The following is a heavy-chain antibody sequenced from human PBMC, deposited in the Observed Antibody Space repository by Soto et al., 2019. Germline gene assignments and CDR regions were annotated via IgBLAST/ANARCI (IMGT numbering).Heavy chain of an antibody. J-gene: IGHJ4*02. CDR3: AREIVVVAASPYFDY. CDR1: GGTFSSYT. V-gene: IGHV1-69*04. CDR2: IIPILGIA. D-gene: IGHD2-15*01. Sequence: SVKVSCKASGGTFSSYTISWVRQAPGQGLEWMGRIIPILGIANYAQKFQGRVTITADKSTSTAYMELSSLRSEDTAVYYCAREIVVVAASPYFDYWGQGTLVTVSS.